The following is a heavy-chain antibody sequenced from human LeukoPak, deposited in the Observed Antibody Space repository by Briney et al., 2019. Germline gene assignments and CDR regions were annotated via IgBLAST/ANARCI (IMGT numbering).Heavy chain of an antibody. D-gene: IGHD2-2*01. Sequence: SETLSLTCAVYGGSFSGYYCSWIRQPPGKGLEWIGEINHSGSTNYNPSLKSRVTISVDTSKNQFSLKLSSVTAADTAVYYCARVPIVVVPAAMYVYGMYVWGKGTTVTVSS. CDR3: ARVPIVVVPAAMYVYGMYV. CDR1: GGSFSGYY. V-gene: IGHV4-34*01. CDR2: INHSGST. J-gene: IGHJ6*04.